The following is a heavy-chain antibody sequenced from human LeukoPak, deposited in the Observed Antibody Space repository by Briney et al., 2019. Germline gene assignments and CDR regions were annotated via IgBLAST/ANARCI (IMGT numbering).Heavy chain of an antibody. V-gene: IGHV3-74*01. CDR2: INSDGSST. CDR1: GFTFSSYW. J-gene: IGHJ4*02. Sequence: SGGSLRLSCAASGFTFSSYWMHWVRQAPGEGLVWVSRINSDGSSTSYADSVKGRFTISRDNAKNTLYLQMNSLRAEDTAVYYCARVYSGGHWGQGTLVTVSS. D-gene: IGHD3-16*01. CDR3: ARVYSGGH.